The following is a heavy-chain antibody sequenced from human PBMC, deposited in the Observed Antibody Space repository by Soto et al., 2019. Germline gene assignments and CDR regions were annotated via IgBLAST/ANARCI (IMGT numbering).Heavy chain of an antibody. CDR2: IIPIIDIA. V-gene: IGHV1-69*08. CDR1: GGTFSSYT. D-gene: IGHD5-12*01. J-gene: IGHJ4*02. CDR3: AREWLQQNDASDF. Sequence: QVQLVQSGAEVKKPGSSVKVSCKASGGTFSSYTINWVRQAPGQGLEWMGRIIPIIDIANNAQKFQGRVTXTXDXXTSTAYMELNSLRSDDAAVYYRAREWLQQNDASDFWGQGTLVTVSS.